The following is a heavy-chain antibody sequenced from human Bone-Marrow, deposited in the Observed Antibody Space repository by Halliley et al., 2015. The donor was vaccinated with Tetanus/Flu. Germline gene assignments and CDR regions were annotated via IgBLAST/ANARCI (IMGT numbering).Heavy chain of an antibody. CDR1: DGSVSSSGNC. Sequence: TLSLTCTVSDGSVSSSGNCWGWIRQPPGKGLEWIGNIHFGGNANYSPSLKSRLTISLDTSRNQFSLRLSSVTAADTAVYYCARDFFDSTGYIDYWGQGTLVTVSS. V-gene: IGHV4-39*07. J-gene: IGHJ4*02. CDR2: IHFGGNA. CDR3: ARDFFDSTGYIDY. D-gene: IGHD3-22*01.